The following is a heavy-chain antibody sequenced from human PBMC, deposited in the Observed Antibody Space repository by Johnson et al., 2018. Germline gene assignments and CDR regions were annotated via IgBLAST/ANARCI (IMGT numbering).Heavy chain of an antibody. Sequence: QVQLVQSGAEMKKPGASVKVSCKASGYTFTTYYIHWVRQAPRQRLEWMGIISPSGGDTSYAQTFRGRVTMTRDTSTATVYMELRSLRAEDTAVDYCAREDLRPQQQLAVWGQGTTVTVSS. J-gene: IGHJ6*02. D-gene: IGHD6-13*01. V-gene: IGHV1-46*01. CDR3: AREDLRPQQQLAV. CDR2: ISPSGGDT. CDR1: GYTFTTYY.